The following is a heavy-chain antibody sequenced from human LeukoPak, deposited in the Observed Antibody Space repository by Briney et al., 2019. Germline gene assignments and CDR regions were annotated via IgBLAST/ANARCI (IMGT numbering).Heavy chain of an antibody. CDR1: GFTFISSS. CDR2: IRTERTSYAT. Sequence: GSPMLFSGAFGFTFISSSMHWLRQPSGKRVEWVGGIRTERTSYATAYTATVKGRFTITRDDSKNTTYLQMNSLKTEDTAVYYCCRGARDADYETWFDPWGRGTLVTVSS. D-gene: IGHD4-17*01. CDR3: CRGARDADYETWFDP. V-gene: IGHV3-73*01. J-gene: IGHJ5*02.